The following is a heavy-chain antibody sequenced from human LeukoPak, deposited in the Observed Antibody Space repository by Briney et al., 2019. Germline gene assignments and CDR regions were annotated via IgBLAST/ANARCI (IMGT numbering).Heavy chain of an antibody. V-gene: IGHV3-48*03. D-gene: IGHD3-3*01. Sequence: GGSLRLSCAASGFTFSSYEMNWVRQAPGKGLEWVSYISSSGSTIYYADYVKGRFTISRDNAKNSLYLQMNSLRAEDTAVYYCARDGFTIFGVVISNDYWGQGTLVTVSS. CDR2: ISSSGSTI. J-gene: IGHJ4*02. CDR1: GFTFSSYE. CDR3: ARDGFTIFGVVISNDY.